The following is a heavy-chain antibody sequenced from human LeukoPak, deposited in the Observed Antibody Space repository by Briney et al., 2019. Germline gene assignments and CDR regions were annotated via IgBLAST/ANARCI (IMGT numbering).Heavy chain of an antibody. CDR1: GFTFTNYD. Sequence: ASVKVSCKASGFTFTNYDINWVRQAPGQGLEWMGRIIPILGIANYAQKFQGRVTITADKSTSTAYMELSSLRSEDTAVYYCAGDGYNSPNDYWGQGTLVTVSS. V-gene: IGHV1-69*04. D-gene: IGHD5-24*01. CDR3: AGDGYNSPNDY. J-gene: IGHJ4*02. CDR2: IIPILGIA.